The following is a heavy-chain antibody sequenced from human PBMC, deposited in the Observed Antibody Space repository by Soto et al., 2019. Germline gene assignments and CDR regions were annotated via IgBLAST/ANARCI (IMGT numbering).Heavy chain of an antibody. Sequence: SETLSLTCAVSGGSITSANWWTWVRQPPGGGLEWIGEISHSGTTNYKASLKSRVTMSVDKTKNDVSLKLTSVTAADTAVYYCARVLRGWFDPWGQGTPVTVSS. J-gene: IGHJ5*02. CDR2: ISHSGTT. V-gene: IGHV4-4*02. CDR3: ARVLRGWFDP. CDR1: GGSITSANW.